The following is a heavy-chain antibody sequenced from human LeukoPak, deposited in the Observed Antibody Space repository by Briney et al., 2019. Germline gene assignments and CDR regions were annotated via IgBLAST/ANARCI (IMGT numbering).Heavy chain of an antibody. CDR1: GGTFSSYA. D-gene: IGHD5-24*01. Sequence: GASVKVSCKASGGTFSSYAISWVRQAPGQGLEWMGRIIPIFGTANYARKFQGRVTITTDESTSTAYMELSSLRSEDTAVYYCARAREMATISDYYYYYMDVWGKGTTVTVSS. CDR3: ARAREMATISDYYYYYMDV. V-gene: IGHV1-69*05. CDR2: IIPIFGTA. J-gene: IGHJ6*03.